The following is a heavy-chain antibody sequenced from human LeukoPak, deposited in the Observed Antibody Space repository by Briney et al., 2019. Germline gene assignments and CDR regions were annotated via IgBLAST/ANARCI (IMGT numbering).Heavy chain of an antibody. CDR2: IQNDGSNE. Sequence: GGSLRLSCVDSGITFSSYWMSWVRQAPGKGLEWVAYIQNDGSNEQYADSVKGRFSISRDSSKNILYLQMNSLRAEDTAVYYCAKDRCSNGIGCYYYYMDVWGKGTTVTISS. CDR3: AKDRCSNGIGCYYYYMDV. CDR1: GITFSSYW. D-gene: IGHD2-8*01. V-gene: IGHV3-30*02. J-gene: IGHJ6*03.